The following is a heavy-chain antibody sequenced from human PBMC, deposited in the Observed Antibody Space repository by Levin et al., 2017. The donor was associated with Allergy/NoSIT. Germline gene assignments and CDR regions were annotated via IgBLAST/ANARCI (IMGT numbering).Heavy chain of an antibody. J-gene: IGHJ5*02. D-gene: IGHD3-10*01. CDR1: GGSFSGYY. CDR2: INHSGST. CDR3: ARGGRITMVRGVITQRPRLDP. Sequence: SETLSLTCAVYGGSFSGYYWSWIRQPPGKGLEWIGEINHSGSTNYNPSLKSRVTISVDTSKNQFSLKLSSVTAADTAVYYCARGGRITMVRGVITQRPRLDPWGQGTLVTVSS. V-gene: IGHV4-34*01.